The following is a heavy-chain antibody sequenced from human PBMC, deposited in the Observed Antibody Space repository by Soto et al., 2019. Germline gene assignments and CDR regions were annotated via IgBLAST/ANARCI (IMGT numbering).Heavy chain of an antibody. CDR1: GGSISSSSYY. Sequence: QLQLQESGPGLVKPSETLSLTCTVSGGSISSSSYYWRWIRQPPGKGLEWIGSIYYSGSTYYNPSLNSRVTISVDTSKNQFSLKLSSVTAADTAAYYCARWGRRDLYFDYWGQGTLVTVSS. J-gene: IGHJ4*02. CDR3: ARWGRRDLYFDY. V-gene: IGHV4-39*01. D-gene: IGHD2-21*02. CDR2: IYYSGST.